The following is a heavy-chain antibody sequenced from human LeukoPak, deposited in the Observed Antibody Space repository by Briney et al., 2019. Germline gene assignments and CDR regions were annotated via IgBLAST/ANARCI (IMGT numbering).Heavy chain of an antibody. CDR2: IGTAGDT. CDR3: ARRAPGPRRYYYGMDV. Sequence: GGSLRLSCAASGFTFSSYDMHWVRQATGKGLEWVSAIGTAGDTYYPGSVKGRFTIPRENAKNSLYLQMNSLRAGDTAVYYCARRAPGPRRYYYGMDVWGQGTTVTVSS. CDR1: GFTFSSYD. J-gene: IGHJ6*02. V-gene: IGHV3-13*01.